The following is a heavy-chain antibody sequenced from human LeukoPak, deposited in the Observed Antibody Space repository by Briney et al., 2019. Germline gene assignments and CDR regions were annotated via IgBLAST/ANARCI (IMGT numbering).Heavy chain of an antibody. CDR1: GFTFSSYA. J-gene: IGHJ4*02. CDR2: ISYGGSNK. D-gene: IGHD3-16*01. CDR3: ARDIADYDYVWGSVDY. V-gene: IGHV3-30-3*01. Sequence: PGGSLRLSCAASGFTFSSYAMHWVRQAPGKGLEWVAVISYGGSNKYYADSVKGRFTISRDNSKNTLYLQMNSLRAEDTAVYYCARDIADYDYVWGSVDYWGQGTLVTVSS.